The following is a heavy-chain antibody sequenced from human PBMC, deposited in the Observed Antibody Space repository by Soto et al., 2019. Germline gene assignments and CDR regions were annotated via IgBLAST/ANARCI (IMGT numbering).Heavy chain of an antibody. V-gene: IGHV6-1*01. CDR1: GDSVSSNIAA. CDR2: TYYRSKWYN. Sequence: SQTLSLTCAISGDSVSSNIAAWNWIRQSPSRGLEWLGRTYYRSKWYNDYAVSVKSRITINPNTSKNQFSLQLNSVTPEDKAVYFCAREHWLVGDYYYGMDVWGQGTTVTVSS. D-gene: IGHD6-19*01. J-gene: IGHJ6*02. CDR3: AREHWLVGDYYYGMDV.